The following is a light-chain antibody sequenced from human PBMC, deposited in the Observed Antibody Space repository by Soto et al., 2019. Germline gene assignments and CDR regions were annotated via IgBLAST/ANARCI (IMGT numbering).Light chain of an antibody. V-gene: IGLV2-8*01. CDR2: EVS. CDR3: SSYAGSNNLVL. J-gene: IGLJ2*01. Sequence: QSALTQPASVSGSPGQSITISCTGTSSDVGGHNSVSWYQQHPGKAPKLIIYEVSKRLSGVPDRFSGSKSGNTASLTVSGLQADDEAVYHCSSYAGSNNLVLFGGGTKLTVL. CDR1: SSDVGGHNS.